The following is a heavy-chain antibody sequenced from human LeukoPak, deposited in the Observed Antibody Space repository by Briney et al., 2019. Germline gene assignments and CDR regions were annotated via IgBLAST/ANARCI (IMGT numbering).Heavy chain of an antibody. D-gene: IGHD6-19*01. CDR2: ISGSGGST. Sequence: GGSLRLSCTASGFTFRSYWMSWIRQAPGKGLEWVSAISGSGGSTYYADSVKGRFTISRDNSKNTLYLQMNSLRAEDTAVYYCAKDRIAVAGTLNAFDIWGQGTMVTVSS. J-gene: IGHJ3*02. CDR1: GFTFRSYW. V-gene: IGHV3-23*01. CDR3: AKDRIAVAGTLNAFDI.